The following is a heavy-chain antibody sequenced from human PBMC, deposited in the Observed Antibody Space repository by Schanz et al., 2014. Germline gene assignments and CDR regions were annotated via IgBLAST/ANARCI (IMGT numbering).Heavy chain of an antibody. CDR3: AIAKRFGDMDV. V-gene: IGHV1-18*01. CDR1: GYTFISYG. CDR2: ISPYNGNT. D-gene: IGHD3-10*01. J-gene: IGHJ6*02. Sequence: VQLVQSGAEVKKPGASVKVSCKASGYTFISYGIKWVRQAPGQGLEWMGWISPYNGNTNYAQKLKGRVTMTADTSTSTAYVELRNLRSDDTAEYYCAIAKRFGDMDVWGQGTTVTVSS.